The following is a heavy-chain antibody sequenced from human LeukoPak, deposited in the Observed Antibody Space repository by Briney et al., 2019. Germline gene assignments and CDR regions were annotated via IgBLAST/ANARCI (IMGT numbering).Heavy chain of an antibody. V-gene: IGHV4-30-4*01. CDR3: ARAQRWLDTVLDY. CDR1: GGSISSGDYY. CDR2: IYYSGST. Sequence: SETLSLTCTVSGGSISSGDYYWSWIRQPPGKGLEWIGYIYYSGSTYYNPSLKSRVTISVDTSKNQFSLKLSSVTDADTAVYYCARAQRWLDTVLDYWGQGTLVTVSS. J-gene: IGHJ4*02. D-gene: IGHD5-24*01.